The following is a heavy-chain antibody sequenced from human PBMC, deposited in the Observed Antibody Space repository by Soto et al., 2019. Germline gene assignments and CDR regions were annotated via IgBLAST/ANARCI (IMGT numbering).Heavy chain of an antibody. CDR2: INPNSGGT. D-gene: IGHD3-3*01. Sequence: QVQLVQSGAEVKKPGASVKVSCKASGYTFTGYYMHWVRQAPGQGLEWMGWINPNSGGTNYAQKFQGWVTITRDTSISTVYMELSRLRFDDTSVYYCARDSRGYYFWSGYSPRGYFDYWGQGTLVTVSS. J-gene: IGHJ4*02. CDR1: GYTFTGYY. CDR3: ARDSRGYYFWSGYSPRGYFDY. V-gene: IGHV1-2*04.